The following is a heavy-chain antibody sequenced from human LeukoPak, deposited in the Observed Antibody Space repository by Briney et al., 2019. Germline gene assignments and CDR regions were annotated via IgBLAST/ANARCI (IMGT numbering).Heavy chain of an antibody. Sequence: GGSLRLSCAASGFTFSSYAMSWVRQAPGKGLEWVSDISGSGASTYYADSVKGRFTISRDNAKNSLYLQMNSLRAEDTAVYYCAREPRGYAFDIWGQGTMVTVSS. CDR2: ISGSGAST. V-gene: IGHV3-23*01. J-gene: IGHJ3*02. CDR1: GFTFSSYA. CDR3: AREPRGYAFDI.